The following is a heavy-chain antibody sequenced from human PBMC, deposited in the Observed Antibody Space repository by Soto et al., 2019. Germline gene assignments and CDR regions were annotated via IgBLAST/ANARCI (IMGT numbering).Heavy chain of an antibody. J-gene: IGHJ1*01. V-gene: IGHV3-30*19. Sequence: QVQLVESGGGVVQPGTSLRVSCVGSGFTFRSYVIHWVRQAPGKGLEWVALTSYDGSDKYYGDSVRGRFTISRDNSRNTVDLQMDSTRLEDTALYYCARWGTTGGLDVWGQGTLVSVSS. CDR2: TSYDGSDK. CDR3: ARWGTTGGLDV. CDR1: GFTFRSYV. D-gene: IGHD3-16*01.